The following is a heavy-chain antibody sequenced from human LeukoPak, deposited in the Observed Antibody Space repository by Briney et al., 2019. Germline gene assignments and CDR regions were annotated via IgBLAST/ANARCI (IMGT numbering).Heavy chain of an antibody. J-gene: IGHJ6*03. CDR2: IYHSGST. CDR1: GYSISSGYY. CDR3: AREITAAGLAYYYYYYMDV. V-gene: IGHV4-38-2*02. D-gene: IGHD6-13*01. Sequence: SETLSLTCTVSGYSISSGYYWGWIRQPPGKGLEWIGSIYHSGSTYYNPSLKSRVTISVDTSKNQFSLKLSSVTAADTAVYYCAREITAAGLAYYYYYYMDVWGKGTTVTVSS.